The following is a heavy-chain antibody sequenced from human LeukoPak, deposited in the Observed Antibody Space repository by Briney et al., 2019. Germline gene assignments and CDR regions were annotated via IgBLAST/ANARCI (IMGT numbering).Heavy chain of an antibody. D-gene: IGHD2-2*01. V-gene: IGHV3-48*03. CDR3: ARDPRSSGAFDI. Sequence: GGSLRLXCAASGFTFSSYEMNWVRQAPGKGLEWVSYISSSGSIIYYADSVKGRFTISRDNAKDSLYLQMNSLRAEDTAIYHCARDPRSSGAFDIWGQGTMVTVSS. J-gene: IGHJ3*02. CDR2: ISSSGSII. CDR1: GFTFSSYE.